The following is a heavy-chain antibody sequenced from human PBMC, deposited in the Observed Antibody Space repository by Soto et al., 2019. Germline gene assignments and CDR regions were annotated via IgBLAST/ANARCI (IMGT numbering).Heavy chain of an antibody. D-gene: IGHD5-18*01. CDR2: ISSSGST. Sequence: NPSETLSLTCTVSGGSVTSDEDYWTWIRQSPGKGLEWIGYISSSGSTGYNPSLKTRLSMSVDRSKNQFTLRLTSVTAADTAVYFCATESGSTYGYFDHWGQGTQVTVSS. V-gene: IGHV4-30-4*01. J-gene: IGHJ4*02. CDR3: ATESGSTYGYFDH. CDR1: GGSVTSDEDY.